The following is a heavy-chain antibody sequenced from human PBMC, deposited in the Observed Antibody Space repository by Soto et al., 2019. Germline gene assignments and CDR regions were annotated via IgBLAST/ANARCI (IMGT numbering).Heavy chain of an antibody. D-gene: IGHD3-3*01. CDR2: MNPNRGNT. V-gene: IGHV1-8*01. CDR1: GYTFTSYD. CDR3: ARSGQVGNWFDP. Sequence: QVQLVQSGAEVKKPGVSVKVSCKASGYTFTSYDINWVRQATGQGLEWMGWMNPNRGNTGYAQKFEGRVTMTRNTSVSTAYMEVSSLRSEATAVYYCARSGQVGNWFDPWGQGTLVTVSS. J-gene: IGHJ5*02.